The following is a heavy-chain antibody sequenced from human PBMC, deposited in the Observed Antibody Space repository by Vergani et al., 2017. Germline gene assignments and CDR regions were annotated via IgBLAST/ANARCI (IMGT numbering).Heavy chain of an antibody. CDR3: ARTASKVVVPAAMYNWFDP. V-gene: IGHV1-69*02. D-gene: IGHD2-2*01. CDR1: GGTFSSYT. J-gene: IGHJ5*02. CDR2: IIPILGIA. Sequence: QVQLVQSGAEVKKPGSSVKVSCKASGGTFSSYTISWVRQAPGQGLEWMGRIIPILGIANYAQKFQGRVTITADKSTSTAYMELSSLRSEDTAVYYWARTASKVVVPAAMYNWFDPWGQGTLVTVSS.